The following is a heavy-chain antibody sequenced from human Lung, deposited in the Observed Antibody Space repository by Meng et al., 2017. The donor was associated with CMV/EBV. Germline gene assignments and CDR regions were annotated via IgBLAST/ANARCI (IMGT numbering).Heavy chain of an antibody. V-gene: IGHV4-34*01. CDR3: ARAFGGTIFGVVNYYYGMDV. CDR2: INHSGST. J-gene: IGHJ6*02. Sequence: SETLSLXXAVYGGSFSGYYWSWIRQPPGKGLEWIGEINHSGSTNYNPSLKSRVTISVDTSKNQFSLKLSSVTAADTAVYYCARAFGGTIFGVVNYYYGMDVWGQGXTVTAP. CDR1: GGSFSGYY. D-gene: IGHD3-3*01.